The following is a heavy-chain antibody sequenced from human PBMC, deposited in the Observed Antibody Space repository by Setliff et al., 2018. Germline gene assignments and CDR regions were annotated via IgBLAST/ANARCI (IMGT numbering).Heavy chain of an antibody. V-gene: IGHV4-59*01. J-gene: IGHJ4*02. CDR3: ARTRYGLGGRPY. CDR1: GYSISSDY. Sequence: PSETLSLTCTVSGYSISSDYWSWIRQPPGKGLEWIGFIHYSGSTNYNPSLKSRVTISLDTPTNQFSLRLSSVTAADTAVYYCARTRYGLGGRPYWGQGTLVTVSS. CDR2: IHYSGST. D-gene: IGHD2-15*01.